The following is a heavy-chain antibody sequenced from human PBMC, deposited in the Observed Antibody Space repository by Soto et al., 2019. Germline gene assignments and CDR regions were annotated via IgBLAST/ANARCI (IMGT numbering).Heavy chain of an antibody. V-gene: IGHV5-51*01. D-gene: IGHD6-13*01. CDR1: GYSFTSYW. CDR3: ARHLGAAAGPLYGMDV. CDR2: IYPGDSDT. J-gene: IGHJ6*02. Sequence: GESLKISCKGSGYSFTSYWIGWVRQMPGKGLECMGIIYPGDSDTRYSPSFQGQVTISADKSISTAYLQWSSLKASDTAMYYCARHLGAAAGPLYGMDVWGQGTTVTVSS.